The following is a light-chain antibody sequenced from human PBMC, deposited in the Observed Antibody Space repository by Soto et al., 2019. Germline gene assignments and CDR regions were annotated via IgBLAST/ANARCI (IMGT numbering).Light chain of an antibody. J-gene: IGKJ3*01. CDR2: AAS. CDR1: QGITNS. CDR3: QKYNSVPFT. V-gene: IGKV1-27*01. Sequence: DIQMAQSPSSLSASVGDRVTITCRASQGITNSLAWYQQKPGKIPKLLIYAASTLQSGVPSRFSGSGSGTDFTITISSLQTEDVATYYCQKYNSVPFTFGPGTKVDIK.